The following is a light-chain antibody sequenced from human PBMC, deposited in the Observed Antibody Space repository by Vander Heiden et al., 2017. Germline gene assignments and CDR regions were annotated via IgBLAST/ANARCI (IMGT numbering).Light chain of an antibody. V-gene: IGLV3-25*03. CDR1: ALPKQY. CDR3: QSADSSGADVV. J-gene: IGLJ2*01. CDR2: KDS. Sequence: SYELTQPPSVSVSPGQTARITCPGDALPKQYAFWYQQKPGQAPVLVMYKDSERSSGIPDRFSGSSSGTTVTLTISGVQAEDEADYYCQSADSSGADVVFGGGTKLT.